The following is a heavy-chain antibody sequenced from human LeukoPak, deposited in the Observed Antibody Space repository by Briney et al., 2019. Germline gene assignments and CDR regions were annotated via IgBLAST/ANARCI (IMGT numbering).Heavy chain of an antibody. J-gene: IGHJ1*01. CDR2: IYYSGYT. CDR1: GGSISSNY. D-gene: IGHD2-15*01. V-gene: IGHV4-59*08. Sequence: SETLSLTCTVSGGSISSNYWGWIRQPPGKGLEWIGYIYYSGYTNYNPSLKSRVTMSVDTSKNQFSLKLTSVTAADTAVYYCATLRYCSGGSCFPKYFQHWGQGTLVTVSS. CDR3: ATLRYCSGGSCFPKYFQH.